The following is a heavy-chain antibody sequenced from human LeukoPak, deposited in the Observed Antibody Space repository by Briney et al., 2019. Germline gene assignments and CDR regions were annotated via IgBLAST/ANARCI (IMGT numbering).Heavy chain of an antibody. D-gene: IGHD1-20*01. V-gene: IGHV1-18*04. J-gene: IGHJ6*02. CDR1: GYTFTGYY. CDR3: ARGSPDNSMWDYYYGMDV. Sequence: GASVKVSCKASGYTFTGYYMHWVRQAPGQGLEWMGWISAYNGNTNYAQKLQGRVTMTTDTSTSTAYMELRSLRSDDTAVYYCARGSPDNSMWDYYYGMDVWGQGTTVTVSS. CDR2: ISAYNGNT.